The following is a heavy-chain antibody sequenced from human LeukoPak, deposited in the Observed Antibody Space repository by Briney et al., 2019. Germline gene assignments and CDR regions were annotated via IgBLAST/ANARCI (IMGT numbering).Heavy chain of an antibody. J-gene: IGHJ3*01. CDR3: GRGARAAIAV. D-gene: IGHD1-26*01. V-gene: IGHV5-51*01. CDR1: GYSFTSYW. CDR2: IYPGDSDI. Sequence: GESLVPSSKGSGYSFTSYWIGWVREMPGTGLEWMGIIYPGDSDIRYSPSFHGQVTISVDKSMSTAYLQWSSLKASDTAMYYCGRGARAAIAVSGQGTTVTVSS.